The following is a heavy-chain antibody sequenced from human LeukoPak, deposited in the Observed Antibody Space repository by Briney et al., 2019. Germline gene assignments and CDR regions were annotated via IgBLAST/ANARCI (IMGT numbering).Heavy chain of an antibody. CDR3: AKRAYYDSSGYYLN. Sequence: ASVKVSCKASGGTFSRHAISWVRQAPGQGLEWMGWISAYNGNTNYAQKLQGRVTMTTDTSTSTAYMELRSLRSDDTAVYYCAKRAYYDSSGYYLNWGQGTLVTVSS. CDR1: GGTFSRHA. D-gene: IGHD3-22*01. J-gene: IGHJ4*02. V-gene: IGHV1-18*01. CDR2: ISAYNGNT.